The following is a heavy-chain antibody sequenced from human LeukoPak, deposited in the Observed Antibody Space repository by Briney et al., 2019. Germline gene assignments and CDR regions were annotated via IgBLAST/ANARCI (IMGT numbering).Heavy chain of an antibody. Sequence: SETLSLTCAVYGGSFSGYYWSWIRQPPGKGVGWIGEINHSGSTNYNPSLKSRVSISVDTSKNQFSLKLSSVTAADTAVYYCARGYYYYYMDVWGKGTTVTVSS. CDR3: ARGYYYYYMDV. CDR1: GGSFSGYY. V-gene: IGHV4-34*01. CDR2: INHSGST. J-gene: IGHJ6*03.